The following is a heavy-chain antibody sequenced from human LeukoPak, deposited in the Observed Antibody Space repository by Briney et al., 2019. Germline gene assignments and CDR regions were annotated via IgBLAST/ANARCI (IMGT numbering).Heavy chain of an antibody. J-gene: IGHJ4*02. V-gene: IGHV1-69*04. Sequence: SVKVSCKASGGTFSSYAISWVRQAPGQGREWMGRIIPIFGIANYAQKFQGRVTITADKSTSTAYMELSSLRSEDTAVYYCARLNYDYVWGSYEDYWGQGTLVTVSS. CDR2: IIPIFGIA. D-gene: IGHD3-16*01. CDR1: GGTFSSYA. CDR3: ARLNYDYVWGSYEDY.